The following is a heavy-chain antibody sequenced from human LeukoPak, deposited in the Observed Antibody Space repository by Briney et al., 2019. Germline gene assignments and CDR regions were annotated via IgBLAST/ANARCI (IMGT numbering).Heavy chain of an antibody. Sequence: ASVKVSCKASGYTFTSYGISWVRQAPGQGLEWMGWISAYNGNTNYAQKFQGRVTMTRDMSTSTVYMELSSLRSEDTAVYYCARTDYGDYSANWFDPWGQGTLVTVSS. CDR3: ARTDYGDYSANWFDP. J-gene: IGHJ5*02. D-gene: IGHD4-17*01. V-gene: IGHV1-18*01. CDR1: GYTFTSYG. CDR2: ISAYNGNT.